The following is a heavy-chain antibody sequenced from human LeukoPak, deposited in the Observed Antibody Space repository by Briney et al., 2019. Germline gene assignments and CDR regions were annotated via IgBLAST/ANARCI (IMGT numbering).Heavy chain of an antibody. Sequence: SETLSLTCTVSGGSISSYYWSWIRQPPGKGLEWIGYVYYSGSTNYNPSLKSRVTISVDTSKNQFSLKLSSVTAADTAVYYCARHSLDYYDSSGYYLTDPYGMDVWGQGTTVTVSS. CDR1: GGSISSYY. V-gene: IGHV4-59*08. J-gene: IGHJ6*02. D-gene: IGHD3-22*01. CDR2: VYYSGST. CDR3: ARHSLDYYDSSGYYLTDPYGMDV.